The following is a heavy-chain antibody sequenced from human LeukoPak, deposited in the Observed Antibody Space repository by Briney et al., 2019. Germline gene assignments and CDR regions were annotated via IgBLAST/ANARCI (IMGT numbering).Heavy chain of an antibody. J-gene: IGHJ3*02. V-gene: IGHV3-53*01. D-gene: IGHD2-21*02. Sequence: GGSLRLSCAASGFSVRSHYMSWVRQAPGKGLEWVAVIYSDRRAHYGDSVKGRFTISRDNSNNTLHLQMNSLRGEDTAVYYCARCGSDYDGGAFDIWGQGTVVTVSS. CDR2: IYSDRRA. CDR1: GFSVRSHY. CDR3: ARCGSDYDGGAFDI.